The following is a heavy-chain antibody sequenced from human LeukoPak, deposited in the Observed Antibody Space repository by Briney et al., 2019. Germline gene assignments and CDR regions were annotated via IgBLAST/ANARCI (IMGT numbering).Heavy chain of an antibody. CDR2: IGGSGGPT. V-gene: IGHV3-23*01. CDR1: GFTSSSYA. J-gene: IGHJ6*02. D-gene: IGHD3-10*01. Sequence: GGSLRLSCAASGFTSSSYAMSWVRQAPGKGLEWVSVIGGSGGPTQYADSVKGRFTISRENAKNSLYLQMNSLRAGDTAVYYCARVLGSGTYGLDVWGQGTTVTVSS. CDR3: ARVLGSGTYGLDV.